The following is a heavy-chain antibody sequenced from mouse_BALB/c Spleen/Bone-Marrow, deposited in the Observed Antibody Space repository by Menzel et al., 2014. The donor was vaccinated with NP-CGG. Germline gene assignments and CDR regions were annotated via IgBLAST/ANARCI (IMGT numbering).Heavy chain of an antibody. V-gene: IGHV4-1*02. CDR1: GFDFSSYW. D-gene: IGHD1-2*01. J-gene: IGHJ3*01. Sequence: EVQLVESGGGLVQPGGSLKLSCAASGFDFSSYWMNWARQAPGKGLEWIGEINPDSSTINYTPSLKDKFIISRDNAKNTLYLQMSKVRSEDTALYYCARLHYYGYGAYWGQETLVTVSA. CDR3: ARLHYYGYGAY. CDR2: INPDSSTI.